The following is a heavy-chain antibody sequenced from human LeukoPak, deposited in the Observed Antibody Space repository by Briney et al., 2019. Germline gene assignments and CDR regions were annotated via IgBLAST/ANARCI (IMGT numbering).Heavy chain of an antibody. V-gene: IGHV1-46*02. CDR2: INPSGGST. J-gene: IGHJ4*02. Sequence: ASVKVSCKASGYTFNSYYMHWVRQAPGQGLEWMGIINPSGGSTSYAQKFQGRVTMTRDTSTSTVYMELSSLRSEDTAVYYCAREVGYCSSTSCYTTDYWGQGTLVTVSS. CDR3: AREVGYCSSTSCYTTDY. CDR1: GYTFNSYY. D-gene: IGHD2-2*02.